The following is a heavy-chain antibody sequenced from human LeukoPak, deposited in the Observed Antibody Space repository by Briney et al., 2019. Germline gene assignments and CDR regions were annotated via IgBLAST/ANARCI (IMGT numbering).Heavy chain of an antibody. CDR2: ISAYNGNT. CDR3: ARARAGIAVAGFDY. V-gene: IGHV1-18*01. CDR1: GYTFTSYG. J-gene: IGHJ4*02. D-gene: IGHD6-19*01. Sequence: ASVTVSCKASGYTFTSYGISWVRQAPGQGLEWMGRISAYNGNTNYAQKLQGRVTMTTDTSTSTAYMELRSLRSDDTAVYYCARARAGIAVAGFDYWGQGTLVTVSS.